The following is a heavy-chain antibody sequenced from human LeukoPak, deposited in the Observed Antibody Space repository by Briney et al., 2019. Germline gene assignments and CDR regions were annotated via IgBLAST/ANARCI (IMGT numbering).Heavy chain of an antibody. CDR3: AKDKGYTYKHFDY. D-gene: IGHD5-24*01. CDR1: GFTFDDYA. Sequence: PGRSLRLSCAASGFTFDDYAMHWVRQAPGNGLECVSGISWNSGSIGYADSVKGRFTISRDNAKSSLFLQMNSLRAEDTALYYCAKDKGYTYKHFDYWGQGTLVTVSS. CDR2: ISWNSGSI. V-gene: IGHV3-9*01. J-gene: IGHJ4*02.